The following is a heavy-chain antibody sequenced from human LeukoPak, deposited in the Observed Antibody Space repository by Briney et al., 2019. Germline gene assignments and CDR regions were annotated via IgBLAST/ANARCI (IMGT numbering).Heavy chain of an antibody. CDR1: GFTFSSYG. J-gene: IGHJ4*02. D-gene: IGHD2-2*01. CDR3: AKDQWGCSSTSCYAY. V-gene: IGHV3-30*02. CDR2: IWYDGSNK. Sequence: GGSLRLSCAASGFTFSSYGMHWVRQAPGKGLEWVAVIWYDGSNKYYADSVKGRFTISRDNSKNTLYLQMNSLRAEDTAVYYCAKDQWGCSSTSCYAYWGQGTLVTVSS.